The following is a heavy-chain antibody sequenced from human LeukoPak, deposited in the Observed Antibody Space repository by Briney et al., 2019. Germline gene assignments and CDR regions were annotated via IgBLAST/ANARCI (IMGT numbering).Heavy chain of an antibody. CDR3: ARDSSGKPGTFDY. CDR1: GFTFSSYS. D-gene: IGHD3-22*01. V-gene: IGHV3-21*01. J-gene: IGHJ4*02. CDR2: ISSSSSYI. Sequence: GGSLRLSCAASGFTFSSYSMNWVRQAPGKGLEWVSSISSSSSYIYYADSVKARFTISRDNAKNSLYLQMNSLRAEDTAVYYCARDSSGKPGTFDYWGQGTLVTVSS.